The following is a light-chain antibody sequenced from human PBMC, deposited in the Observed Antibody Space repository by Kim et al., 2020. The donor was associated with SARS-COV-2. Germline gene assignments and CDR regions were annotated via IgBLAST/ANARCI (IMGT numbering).Light chain of an antibody. V-gene: IGKV1-5*03. Sequence: DIQMTQSPSTLSASVGDRVTITCRASQSISDRLAWYQQKPGKAPKVLIYRASSLESGVPSRFSGSGSGTEFTLTIISLQPDDFATYHCQQYNSYPFTFGPGTKVDIK. J-gene: IGKJ3*01. CDR3: QQYNSYPFT. CDR1: QSISDR. CDR2: RAS.